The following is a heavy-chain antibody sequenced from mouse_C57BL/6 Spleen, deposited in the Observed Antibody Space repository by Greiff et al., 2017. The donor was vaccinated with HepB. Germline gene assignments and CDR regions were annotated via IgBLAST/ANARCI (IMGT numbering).Heavy chain of an antibody. CDR3: ARLVYDGYYGFDY. CDR2: IDPNSGGT. CDR1: GYTFTSYW. Sequence: VQLQESGAELVKPGASVKLSCKASGYTFTSYWMHWVKQRPGRGLEWIGRIDPNSGGTKYNEKFKSKATLTVDKPSSTAYMQLSSLTSEDSAVYYCARLVYDGYYGFDYWGQGTTLTVSS. V-gene: IGHV1-72*01. J-gene: IGHJ2*01. D-gene: IGHD2-3*01.